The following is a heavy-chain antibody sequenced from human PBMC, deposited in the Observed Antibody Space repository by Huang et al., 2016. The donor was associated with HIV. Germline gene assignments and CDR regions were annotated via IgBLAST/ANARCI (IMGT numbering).Heavy chain of an antibody. CDR3: TKKNVDDFWSESYTGGAFHV. CDR2: ISSYNGKA. J-gene: IGHJ3*01. CDR1: GYSFSSFG. V-gene: IGHV1-18*01. D-gene: IGHD3-3*01. Sequence: QEHLEQSGAEVQKPGASVQVSCKASGYSFSSFGISWVRQAPGQGLEWMGVISSYNGKANYAQKRQGRNTMTTDTSTSTAYMELRSLRSDDTAVYYCTKKNVDDFWSESYTGGAFHVWGQGTMVTVSS.